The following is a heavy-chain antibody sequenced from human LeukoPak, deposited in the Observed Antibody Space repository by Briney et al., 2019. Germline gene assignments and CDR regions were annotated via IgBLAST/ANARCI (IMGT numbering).Heavy chain of an antibody. CDR2: ISSSSSTI. J-gene: IGHJ6*02. CDR1: GFTFSSYN. V-gene: IGHV3-48*04. Sequence: GGSLRLSCAASGFTFSSYNMNWVRQAPGKGLEWVSYISSSSSTIYYADSVKGRFTISRDNAKNSLYLQMNSLRADDTAVYYCARHLTSEGTTPYHYGMNVWGQGTTVTVSS. CDR3: ARHLTSEGTTPYHYGMNV. D-gene: IGHD2-15*01.